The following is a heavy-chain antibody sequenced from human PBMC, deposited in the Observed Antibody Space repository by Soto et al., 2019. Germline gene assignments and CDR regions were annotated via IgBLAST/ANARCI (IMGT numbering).Heavy chain of an antibody. D-gene: IGHD6-13*01. CDR1: GFTFSSYA. V-gene: IGHV3-23*01. J-gene: IGHJ6*02. CDR2: ISGSGGST. Sequence: GGSLRLSCAASGFTFSSYAMSWVRQAPGKGLEWVSAISGSGGSTYYADSVKGRFTISRDNSKNTLYLQMNSLRAEDTAVYYCAKFKGGSSRPFYYYYGMDVWGQGSTVTVSS. CDR3: AKFKGGSSRPFYYYYGMDV.